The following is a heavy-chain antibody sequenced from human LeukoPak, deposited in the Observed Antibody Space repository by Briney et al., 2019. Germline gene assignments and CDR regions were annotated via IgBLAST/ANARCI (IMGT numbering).Heavy chain of an antibody. CDR3: AREYHDIYGRGLD. CDR2: IIPILGIA. J-gene: IGHJ4*02. V-gene: IGHV1-69*04. D-gene: IGHD3-9*01. CDR1: GGTFSSYA. Sequence: SVKVSCKASGGTFSSYAISWVRQAPGQGLEWMGRIIPILGIANCAQKFQGRVTITADKSTSTAYMELRSLRSDDTAVYYCAREYHDIYGRGLDWGQGTLVTVSS.